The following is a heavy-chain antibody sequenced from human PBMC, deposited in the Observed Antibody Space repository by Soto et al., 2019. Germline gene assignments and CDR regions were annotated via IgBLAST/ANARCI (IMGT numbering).Heavy chain of an antibody. Sequence: QVQLVQSGAEVKKPGSSVKVSCKASGGTFSSYATNWVRQAPGQGLEWVGGIIPISGTANYAQKFQGRVTITADESTNTAYMELSSLRSEDTAVYYCARDHDYLWGNYRPRDFRYWGQRTLVTVSS. D-gene: IGHD3-16*02. V-gene: IGHV1-69*01. CDR3: ARDHDYLWGNYRPRDFRY. CDR1: GGTFSSYA. CDR2: IIPISGTA. J-gene: IGHJ4*02.